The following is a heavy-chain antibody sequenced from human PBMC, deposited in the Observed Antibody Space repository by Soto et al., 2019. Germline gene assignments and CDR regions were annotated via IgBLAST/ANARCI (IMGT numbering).Heavy chain of an antibody. V-gene: IGHV1-69*02. D-gene: IGHD3-16*01. Sequence: QVQLVQSGAEVKKPGSSVKVSCKASGGTFSSYTISWVRQAPGQGLEWMGRIIPILGIANYAQKFQGRVTITADKPTSTAYMELSSLRSEDTAVYYCASEPGGSFDCWGQGTLVTVSS. CDR2: IIPILGIA. J-gene: IGHJ4*02. CDR1: GGTFSSYT. CDR3: ASEPGGSFDC.